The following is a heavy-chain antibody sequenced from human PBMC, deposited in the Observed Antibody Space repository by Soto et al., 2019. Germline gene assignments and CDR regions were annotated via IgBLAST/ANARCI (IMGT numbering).Heavy chain of an antibody. CDR1: GSTFNNYW. CDR3: ARGRFRQWLLDH. CDR2: INDDGSTT. J-gene: IGHJ4*02. D-gene: IGHD6-19*01. Sequence: EVQLVESGGGLVQPGGSLSLSCAASGSTFNNYWLHWFRQVPGKGLVWASRINDDGSTTNSADSVKGRFTISRDNAKHTVYLQMNSLRAEDAAVYYCARGRFRQWLLDHWGQGPWSPSPQ. V-gene: IGHV3-74*01.